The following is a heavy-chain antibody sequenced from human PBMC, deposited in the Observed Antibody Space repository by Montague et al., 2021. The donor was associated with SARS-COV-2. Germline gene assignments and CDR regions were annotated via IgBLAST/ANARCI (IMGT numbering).Heavy chain of an antibody. CDR2: IYWDDDK. CDR3: ARYGDYGSWFDP. CDR1: GFSLNTSGEG. D-gene: IGHD4-17*01. V-gene: IGHV2-5*02. J-gene: IGHJ5*02. Sequence: PALVKPTQTLTLTCTFSGFSLNTSGEGVGWVRQPPGKALEWLALIYWDDDKRYSPSLKSRSTISKDTTKNEVVLTVANMDPVDTATYYCARYGDYGSWFDPWGQGTLDTVSS.